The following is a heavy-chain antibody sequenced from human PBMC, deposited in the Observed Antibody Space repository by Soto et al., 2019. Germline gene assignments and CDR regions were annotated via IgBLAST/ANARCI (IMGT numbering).Heavy chain of an antibody. V-gene: IGHV3-15*01. D-gene: IGHD3-22*01. Sequence: GGSLRLSCAASGFTFSNAWMSWVRQAPGKGLEWVGRIKSKTDGGTTDYAAPVKGRFTISRDDLKNTLYLQMNSLKTEDTAVYYCTTGYYYDSSAYWGQGTLVTVSS. J-gene: IGHJ4*02. CDR1: GFTFSNAW. CDR3: TTGYYYDSSAY. CDR2: IKSKTDGGTT.